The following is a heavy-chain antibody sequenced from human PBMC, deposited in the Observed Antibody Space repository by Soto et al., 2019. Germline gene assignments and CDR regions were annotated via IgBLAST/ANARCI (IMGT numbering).Heavy chain of an antibody. Sequence: GESLKISCKGSGYSFTSYWIGWVRQMPGKGLEWMGIIYPGDSDTRYSPSFQGQVTISADKSISTAYLQWSSLKASDTAMYYCARAPDGYCSSTSCRNWFDPWGQGTLVTVSS. D-gene: IGHD2-2*01. CDR1: GYSFTSYW. V-gene: IGHV5-51*01. CDR3: ARAPDGYCSSTSCRNWFDP. CDR2: IYPGDSDT. J-gene: IGHJ5*02.